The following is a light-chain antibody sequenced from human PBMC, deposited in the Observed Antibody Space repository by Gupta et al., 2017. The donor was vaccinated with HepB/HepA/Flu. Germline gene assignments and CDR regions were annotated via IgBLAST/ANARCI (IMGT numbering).Light chain of an antibody. CDR3: QQNYNDPWT. CDR1: QSISTY. V-gene: IGKV1-39*01. CDR2: AAS. Sequence: DTQMTQSPSALSVYVGDRVTITCRASQSISTYLCWYQQKPGKAPKLLIYAASNLQSGVPSRFSGSGSGTDFTLTISSLHPEDFATYYCQQNYNDPWTFGQGTKVEIK. J-gene: IGKJ1*01.